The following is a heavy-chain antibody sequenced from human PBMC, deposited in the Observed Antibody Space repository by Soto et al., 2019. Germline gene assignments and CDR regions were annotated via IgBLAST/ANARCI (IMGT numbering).Heavy chain of an antibody. CDR1: GGSISSYC. Sequence: SETLSLTCTVSGGSISSYCGSWIRQPPGKGLEWIGYIYYSGSTNYNPSLKSRVTISVDTSKNQFSLKLSSVTAADTAVYYCARTREFGAYDYWGQGTLVTVSS. J-gene: IGHJ4*02. CDR2: IYYSGST. D-gene: IGHD3-16*01. CDR3: ARTREFGAYDY. V-gene: IGHV4-59*01.